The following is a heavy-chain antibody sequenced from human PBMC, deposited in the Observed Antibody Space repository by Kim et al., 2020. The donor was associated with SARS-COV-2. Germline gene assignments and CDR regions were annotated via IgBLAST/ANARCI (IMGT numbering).Heavy chain of an antibody. CDR1: GFMFSSSG. CDR3: LLGFTRGFEEHY. V-gene: IGHV3-23*01. J-gene: IGHJ4*02. Sequence: GGSLRLSCAASGFMFSSSGMSWVRQAPGKGLEWVSGIAAGGGSTNYANSVKGRFTISRDNSKGTLYLQMNSLRAGDTAMYYCLLGFTRGFEEHYWGQGTLVTVSS. CDR2: IAAGGGST. D-gene: IGHD3-10*01.